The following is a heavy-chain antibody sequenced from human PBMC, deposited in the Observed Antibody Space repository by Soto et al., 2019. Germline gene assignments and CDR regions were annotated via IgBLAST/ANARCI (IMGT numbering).Heavy chain of an antibody. J-gene: IGHJ4*02. Sequence: GGSLRLSCEASGFTFSNYAMRWVRQAPGKGLEWVALIWYDEINKYYADSVKGRFTISRDNSQNTLFLQMNSLRPEDTAVYYCARDLSGPLDYWGQGTPVTVSS. V-gene: IGHV3-33*01. CDR3: ARDLSGPLDY. CDR2: IWYDEINK. CDR1: GFTFSNYA.